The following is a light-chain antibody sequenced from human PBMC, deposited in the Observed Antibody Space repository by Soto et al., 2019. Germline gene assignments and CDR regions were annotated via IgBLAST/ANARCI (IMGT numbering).Light chain of an antibody. CDR2: DVS. V-gene: IGLV2-11*01. Sequence: QSALTQPPSVSGSPGQSVTISCTGTLSDVGAYDYVSWYLQHPGTAPKLLISDVSRRHSGVPDRFSGSKSGNTASLTISGRQVDDEGDYYCCSYAGPSTYVFGTGTKVTVL. CDR3: CSYAGPSTYV. J-gene: IGLJ1*01. CDR1: LSDVGAYDY.